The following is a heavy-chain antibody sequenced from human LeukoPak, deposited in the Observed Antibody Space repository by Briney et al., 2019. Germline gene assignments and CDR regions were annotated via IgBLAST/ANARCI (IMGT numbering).Heavy chain of an antibody. J-gene: IGHJ4*02. V-gene: IGHV4-34*01. CDR2: INHSGST. CDR1: GGSFSGYY. CDR3: ARGQDNWNYGY. Sequence: PSETLSLTCAVSGGSFSGYYWSWIRQPPGKGLEWIGEINHSGSTNYNPSLKSRVTISVDTSKNQFSLKLSSVTAADTAVYYCARGQDNWNYGYWGQGTLVTVSS. D-gene: IGHD1-1*01.